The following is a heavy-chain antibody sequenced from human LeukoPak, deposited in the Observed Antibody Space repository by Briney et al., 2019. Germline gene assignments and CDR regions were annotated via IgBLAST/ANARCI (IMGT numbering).Heavy chain of an antibody. CDR1: GFTFTTHW. CDR2: IYPGDSDT. Sequence: GESLKISCKTSGFTFTTHWIAWVRQKPGEGLELMGIIYPGDSDTNYSPAFQGQVTISADKYTNTTYLLRISLKASDTAMYYCGRQYLSAGSYFSDYAGQGTLVT. D-gene: IGHD6-19*01. V-gene: IGHV5-51*01. CDR3: GRQYLSAGSYFSDY. J-gene: IGHJ4*02.